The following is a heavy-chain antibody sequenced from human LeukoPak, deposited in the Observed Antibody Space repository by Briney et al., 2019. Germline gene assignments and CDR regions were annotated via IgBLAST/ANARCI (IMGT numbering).Heavy chain of an antibody. J-gene: IGHJ6*02. CDR3: ARGGGLDV. CDR1: GFTFSSSA. CDR2: INHNGNVN. Sequence: GGSLRLSCAASGFTFSSSAMSWVRQAPGKGLEWVASINHNGNVNYYVDSVKGRFTISRDNAKNSLYLQMSNLRAEDTAVYFCARGGGLDVWGQGPRSPSP. D-gene: IGHD3-16*01. V-gene: IGHV3-7*03.